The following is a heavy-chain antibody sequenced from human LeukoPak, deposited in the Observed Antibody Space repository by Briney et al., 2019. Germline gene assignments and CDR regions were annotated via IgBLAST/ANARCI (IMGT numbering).Heavy chain of an antibody. CDR1: GYTFTSYG. Sequence: ASVKVSCKASGYTFTSYGISWVRQAPGQGLEWMGWISAYNGNTNYAQKLQGRVTMTTDTSTSTAYMELRSLRSDDTAVYYCARDRQPHGSGCSDYWGQGTLVTVSS. D-gene: IGHD3-10*01. J-gene: IGHJ4*02. V-gene: IGHV1-18*01. CDR3: ARDRQPHGSGCSDY. CDR2: ISAYNGNT.